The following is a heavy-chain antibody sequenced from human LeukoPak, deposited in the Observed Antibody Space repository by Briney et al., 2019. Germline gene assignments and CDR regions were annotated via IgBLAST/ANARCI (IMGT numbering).Heavy chain of an antibody. D-gene: IGHD6-25*01. J-gene: IGHJ5*02. CDR3: ARDSSYSSDWFDP. Sequence: ASVKVSCKASGYTFTGYYMHWVRQAPGQGLEWMGWINPNSGGTNYAQKFQGRVTMTRDTSISTAYMELSRLRSDDTAVYYCARDSSYSSDWFDPWGQGALVTVSS. CDR1: GYTFTGYY. CDR2: INPNSGGT. V-gene: IGHV1-2*02.